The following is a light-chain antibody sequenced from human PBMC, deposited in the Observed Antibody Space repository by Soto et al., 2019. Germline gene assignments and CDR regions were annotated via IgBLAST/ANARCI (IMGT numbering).Light chain of an antibody. CDR3: QQYNNWPPIT. CDR1: QNLGSGY. J-gene: IGKJ5*01. Sequence: LSLSPGDRATLSCRASQNLGSGYLAWYQQKPGQAPRILIYAASSRATGIPARFSGSGSGTEFTLTISSLQSEDFAVYYCQQYNNWPPITFGQGTRLEIK. V-gene: IGKV3D-15*01. CDR2: AAS.